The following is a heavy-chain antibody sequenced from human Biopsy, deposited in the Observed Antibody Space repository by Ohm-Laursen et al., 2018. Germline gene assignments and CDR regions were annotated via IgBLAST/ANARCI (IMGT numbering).Heavy chain of an antibody. D-gene: IGHD2-21*01. J-gene: IGHJ6*02. Sequence: GTLSLTCSVSGGSVSSSNYYWNWIRQTPGKGLEWIGFIYNTERTNYNPSLKSRVTISLDTSKNQFSLELSSVIPSDTAVYYCTIDRVPRRGVMPVYYYGMDVWGQGSTVTVSS. CDR3: TIDRVPRRGVMPVYYYGMDV. CDR1: GGSVSSSNYY. V-gene: IGHV4-61*01. CDR2: IYNTERT.